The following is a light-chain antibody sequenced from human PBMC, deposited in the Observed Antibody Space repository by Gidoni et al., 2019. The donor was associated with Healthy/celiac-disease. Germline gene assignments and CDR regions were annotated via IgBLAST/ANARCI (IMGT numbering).Light chain of an antibody. CDR1: PDISNY. Sequence: DIQMTQSPSSLSASVGDRVTITCQASPDISNYLNWYQQKPGKAPKLLIYDASNLETGVQSRFSGSGSGTDFTFTISSLQPEDIATYYCQQYDNLPSIAFGQGTRLEIK. CDR2: DAS. CDR3: QQYDNLPSIA. V-gene: IGKV1-33*01. J-gene: IGKJ5*01.